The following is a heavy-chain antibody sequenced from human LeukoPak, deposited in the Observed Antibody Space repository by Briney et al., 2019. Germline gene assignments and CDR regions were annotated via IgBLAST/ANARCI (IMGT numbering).Heavy chain of an antibody. CDR3: ARGSDIVATRLLYYYYYMDV. Sequence: PGGSLRLSCAASGFTFSSYSMNWVRQAPGKGLEWVSSISSSSSYIYYADSVKGRFTISRDNAKNSLYLQMNSLRAEDAAVYYCARGSDIVATRLLYYYYYMDVWGKGTTVTVSS. D-gene: IGHD5-12*01. J-gene: IGHJ6*03. CDR1: GFTFSSYS. CDR2: ISSSSSYI. V-gene: IGHV3-21*01.